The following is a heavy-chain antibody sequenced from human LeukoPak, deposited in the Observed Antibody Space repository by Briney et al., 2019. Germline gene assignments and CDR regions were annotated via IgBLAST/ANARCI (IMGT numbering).Heavy chain of an antibody. CDR3: ARDLYCSGGSCYNWFDP. CDR1: GYTFTGYY. Sequence: ASVKVSCKAPGYTFTGYYMHWVRQAPGQGLEWMGWINPNSGGTNYAQKFQGRVTMTRDTSISTAYMELSRLRSDDTAVYYCARDLYCSGGSCYNWFDPWGQGTLVTVSS. V-gene: IGHV1-2*02. CDR2: INPNSGGT. J-gene: IGHJ5*02. D-gene: IGHD2-15*01.